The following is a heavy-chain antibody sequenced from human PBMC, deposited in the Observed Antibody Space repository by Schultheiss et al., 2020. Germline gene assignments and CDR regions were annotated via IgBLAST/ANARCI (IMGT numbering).Heavy chain of an antibody. CDR1: GGTFSSYA. J-gene: IGHJ6*03. CDR3: ARESIAAAGTGLNLYYMDV. V-gene: IGHV1-69*13. D-gene: IGHD6-13*01. CDR2: IIPIFGTA. Sequence: SVKVSCKASGGTFSSYAISWVRQAPGQGLEWMGGIIPIFGTANYAQKFQGRVTITADESTSTAYMELSSLRSEDTAVYYCARESIAAAGTGLNLYYMDVWGKGTTVTVSS.